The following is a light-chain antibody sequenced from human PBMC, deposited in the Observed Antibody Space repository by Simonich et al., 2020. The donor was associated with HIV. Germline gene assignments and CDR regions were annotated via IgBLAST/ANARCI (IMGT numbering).Light chain of an antibody. CDR3: QQSYSTLLT. CDR2: KAS. Sequence: DIQMTQSPSTLSASVGDRVTITCRASESISNWLAWYQQKPGKAPNLLIYKASSLESGVPSRFSGSGSGTDFTLTISSLQPEDFATYYCQQSYSTLLTFGGGTKVEIK. J-gene: IGKJ4*01. V-gene: IGKV1-5*03. CDR1: ESISNW.